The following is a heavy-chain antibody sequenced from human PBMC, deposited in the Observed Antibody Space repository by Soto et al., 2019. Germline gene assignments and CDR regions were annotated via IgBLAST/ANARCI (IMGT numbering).Heavy chain of an antibody. D-gene: IGHD1-20*01. CDR1: GFTFSSYG. Sequence: GGSLRLSCAASGFTFSSYGMHWVRQAPGKGLEWVAVIWYDGSNKYYADSVKGRFTISRDNSKNTLYLQMNSLRAEDTAVYYCARGRNWNDFQNWFDPWGQGTLVTVSS. V-gene: IGHV3-33*01. CDR3: ARGRNWNDFQNWFDP. J-gene: IGHJ5*02. CDR2: IWYDGSNK.